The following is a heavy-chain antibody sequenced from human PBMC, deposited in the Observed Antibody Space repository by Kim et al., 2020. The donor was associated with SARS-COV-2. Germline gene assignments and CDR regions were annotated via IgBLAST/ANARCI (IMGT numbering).Heavy chain of an antibody. V-gene: IGHV3-30*18. Sequence: GGSLRLSCAASGFTFSSYGMHWVRQAPGKGLEWVAVISYDGSNKYYADSVKGRFTISRDNSKNTLYLQMNSLRAEDTAVYYCAKDRGYYYDSSGTPTYWGQRTLVTVSS. J-gene: IGHJ4*02. D-gene: IGHD3-22*01. CDR2: ISYDGSNK. CDR3: AKDRGYYYDSSGTPTY. CDR1: GFTFSSYG.